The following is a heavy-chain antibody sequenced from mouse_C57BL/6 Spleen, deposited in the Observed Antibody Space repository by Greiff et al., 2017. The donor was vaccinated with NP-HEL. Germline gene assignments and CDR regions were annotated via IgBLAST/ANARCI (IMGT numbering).Heavy chain of an antibody. D-gene: IGHD2-5*01. CDR2: INPNYGTT. Sequence: VQLQQSGPELVKPGASVKISCKASGYSFTDYNMNWVKQSHGKSLEWIGVINPNYGTTSYNQKFKGKATLTVDQSSSTAYMQLNSLTSEDSAVYYCARGTYYSNYSAWFAYWGQGTLVTVSA. V-gene: IGHV1-39*01. CDR1: GYSFTDYN. CDR3: ARGTYYSNYSAWFAY. J-gene: IGHJ3*01.